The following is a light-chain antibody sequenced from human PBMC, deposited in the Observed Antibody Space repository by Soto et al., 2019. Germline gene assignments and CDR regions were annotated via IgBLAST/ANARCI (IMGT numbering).Light chain of an antibody. CDR3: AAWDDSLNDVV. J-gene: IGLJ2*01. V-gene: IGLV1-44*01. Sequence: QAVVTQPPSASGTPGQRVTFSCSGSSSNIGTNAVNWYQQLPGTAPKLLIYNNNQRPSGVPDRFSGSRSGTSASLAISGLQSEDEADYYCAAWDDSLNDVVFGGGTKLTVL. CDR2: NNN. CDR1: SSNIGTNA.